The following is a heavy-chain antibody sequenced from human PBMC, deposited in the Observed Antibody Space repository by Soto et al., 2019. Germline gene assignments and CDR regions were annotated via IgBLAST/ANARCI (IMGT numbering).Heavy chain of an antibody. D-gene: IGHD1-1*01. CDR2: ISYDGSSN. Sequence: GGSLRLSCAASGFTFSTYAMHWVRQAPGKGLERVAVISYDGSSNYYADSEKSRFTISRDNSKNTLYMQMDSLRAEDTAVYFCTKGHRIGWNDFDYWGQGTRVTGSS. CDR3: TKGHRIGWNDFDY. V-gene: IGHV3-30-3*01. J-gene: IGHJ4*02. CDR1: GFTFSTYA.